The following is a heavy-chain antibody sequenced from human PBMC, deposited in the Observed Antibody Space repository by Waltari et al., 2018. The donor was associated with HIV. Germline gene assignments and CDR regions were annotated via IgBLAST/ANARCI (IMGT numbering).Heavy chain of an antibody. V-gene: IGHV3-23*04. J-gene: IGHJ4*02. CDR3: AKDDSTGSSGYYPFHY. CDR1: GFTFTTYA. Sequence: EVQLVESGGGLVQPGGSLSLPCAASGFTFTTYAMNWVRQAPGKGLEGVSAIRGSGGSTYYADSVKGRFTISRDNSKNTLYLQMNSLRAEDTALYYCAKDDSTGSSGYYPFHYWGQGTLITVSS. D-gene: IGHD3-22*01. CDR2: IRGSGGST.